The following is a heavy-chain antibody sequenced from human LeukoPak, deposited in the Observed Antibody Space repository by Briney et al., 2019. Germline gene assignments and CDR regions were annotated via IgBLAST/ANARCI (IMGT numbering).Heavy chain of an antibody. CDR1: GGTFSSYA. CDR2: IIPIFGTA. V-gene: IGHV1-69*05. CDR3: AKEDDSSGAPNFDY. D-gene: IGHD3-22*01. J-gene: IGHJ4*02. Sequence: GASVKVSCKASGGTFSSYAISWVRQAPGQGLEWMGGIIPIFGTANYAQKFQGRVTITTDESTSTAYMELSSLRSEDTAVYYCAKEDDSSGAPNFDYWGQGTLVTVSS.